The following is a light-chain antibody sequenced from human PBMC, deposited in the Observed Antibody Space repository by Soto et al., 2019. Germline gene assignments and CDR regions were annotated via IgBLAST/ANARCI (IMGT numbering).Light chain of an antibody. Sequence: EIVLTQSPGTLSSSPGEIATLSCRARQSVSSSYLGWYQQKPGQAPRLLIYGASSRATGITDRFSGIGSGTDFTLTISRLEPEDFAVYYCQQYGSSLITFGPGTKVDIK. CDR2: GAS. J-gene: IGKJ3*01. CDR1: QSVSSSY. V-gene: IGKV3-20*01. CDR3: QQYGSSLIT.